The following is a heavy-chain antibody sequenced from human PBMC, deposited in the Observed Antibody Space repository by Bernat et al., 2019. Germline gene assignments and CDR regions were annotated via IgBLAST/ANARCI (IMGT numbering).Heavy chain of an antibody. V-gene: IGHV3-30*01. CDR3: EKDVRGDGGSCLGWFDP. CDR1: GFTFSSYA. CDR2: ITYDGSEK. D-gene: IGHD2-15*01. J-gene: IGHJ5*02. Sequence: QVQLVESGGGVVQPGRSLRLSCAASGFTFSSYAVHWVRQAPGKGLEWVAIITYDGSEKYYPDSVKGRFTISRDNSKNTLFLQMNSLRGEDTAVYYLEKDVRGDGGSCLGWFDPWGQGTLVTVSS.